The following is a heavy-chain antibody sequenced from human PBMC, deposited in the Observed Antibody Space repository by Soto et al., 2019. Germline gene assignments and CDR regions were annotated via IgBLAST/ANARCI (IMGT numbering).Heavy chain of an antibody. J-gene: IGHJ4*02. Sequence: PSETLSLTCTVSGGSVSSSSYYWYWIRQSPGRGLEWIGYIYYNDKTNYNPSLKSRITISVDSSKNQFSLKVNSVTAADTAVYYCARGSLELEFDYWGQGTLVTVSS. CDR2: IYYNDKT. D-gene: IGHD1-1*01. V-gene: IGHV4-61*01. CDR1: GGSVSSSSYY. CDR3: ARGSLELEFDY.